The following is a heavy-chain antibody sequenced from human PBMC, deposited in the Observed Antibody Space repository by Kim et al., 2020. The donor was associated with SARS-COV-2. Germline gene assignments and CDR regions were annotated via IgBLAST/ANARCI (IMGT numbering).Heavy chain of an antibody. CDR1: GYTVTKLS. Sequence: ASVKVSCKVSGYTVTKLSMHWVRQAPGKGPEWMGRFDPEDVETTHAQKFQGRVTMTEDTATNTAYMELSGLTSGDTAVYYCATRFDYIKNTPIYGLDVLG. CDR2: FDPEDVET. J-gene: IGHJ6*02. V-gene: IGHV1-24*01. D-gene: IGHD4-4*01. CDR3: ATRFDYIKNTPIYGLDV.